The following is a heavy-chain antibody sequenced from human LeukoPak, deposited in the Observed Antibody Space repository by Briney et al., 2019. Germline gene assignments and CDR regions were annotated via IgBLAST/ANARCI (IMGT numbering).Heavy chain of an antibody. CDR1: GVSISSYY. CDR3: ATLAYCGGDCYWDAFDI. V-gene: IGHV4-59*08. CDR2: IYYSGST. Sequence: PSETLSLTCTVSGVSISSYYWSWIRQPPGKGLEWIGYIYYSGSTNYNPSLKSRVTISVDTSKNQFSLKLSSVTAADTAVYYCATLAYCGGDCYWDAFDIWGQGTMVTVSS. D-gene: IGHD2-21*02. J-gene: IGHJ3*02.